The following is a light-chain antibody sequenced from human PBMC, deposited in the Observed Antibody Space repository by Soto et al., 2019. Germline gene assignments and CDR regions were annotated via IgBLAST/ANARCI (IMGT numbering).Light chain of an antibody. Sequence: DIVLTQSPGILSLSPGDRATLSCRSSESVRSTYLAWYQQKRGQAPRLLIYEASSRASGIPDRFSGSGSGKDFTLTISKVEPEDVAVYYCQQYGSSGTFGQGTKVDI. J-gene: IGKJ1*01. V-gene: IGKV3-20*01. CDR3: QQYGSSGT. CDR2: EAS. CDR1: ESVRSTY.